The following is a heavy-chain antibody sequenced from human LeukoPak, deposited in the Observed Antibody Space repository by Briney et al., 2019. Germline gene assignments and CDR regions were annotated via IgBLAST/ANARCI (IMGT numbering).Heavy chain of an antibody. D-gene: IGHD3-22*01. V-gene: IGHV4-39*01. CDR3: ARHRDVSGYYALDY. CDR2: IFFRGNT. Sequence: SETLSLTCSVSDDSIISRSYYWGWIRQPPGKGLEWIGIIFFRGNTNYSPSLKSWVTMSVDTSKKQFSLNLKSVTAADTAVYYCARHRDVSGYYALDYWGQGTLVTVSA. J-gene: IGHJ4*02. CDR1: DDSIISRSYY.